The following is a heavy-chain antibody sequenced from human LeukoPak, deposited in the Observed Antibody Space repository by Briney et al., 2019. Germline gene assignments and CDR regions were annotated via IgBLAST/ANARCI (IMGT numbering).Heavy chain of an antibody. CDR1: GFTFSSYA. D-gene: IGHD3-10*01. CDR2: ISGSGGST. V-gene: IGHV3-23*01. CDR3: AKMGYGSGSYYLDV. J-gene: IGHJ6*03. Sequence: GGSLRLSCAASGFTFSSYAMSWVRQAPEKGLEWVSAISGSGGSTYYADSVKGRFTISRDNSKNTLYLQMNSLRAEDTAVYYCAKMGYGSGSYYLDVWGQGTTVTVSS.